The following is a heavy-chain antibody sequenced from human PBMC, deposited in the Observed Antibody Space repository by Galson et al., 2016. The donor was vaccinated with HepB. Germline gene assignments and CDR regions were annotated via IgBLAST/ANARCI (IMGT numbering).Heavy chain of an antibody. D-gene: IGHD2-2*02. CDR2: TYYRSEWRQ. J-gene: IGHJ4*02. V-gene: IGHV6-1*01. Sequence: CAISGDSVSNNIDGWNWIRQSPSRGLEWLGRTYYRSEWRQDYAPSVRSRISINPDTSKNQFSLHLTSVTPEDTAVYYCVKSIYLGRGFVAWGQGTLGTVSS. CDR1: GDSVSNNIDG. CDR3: VKSIYLGRGFVA.